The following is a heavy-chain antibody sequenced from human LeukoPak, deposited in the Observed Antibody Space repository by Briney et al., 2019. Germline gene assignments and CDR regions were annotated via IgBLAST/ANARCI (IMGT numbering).Heavy chain of an antibody. CDR2: IQDGGTT. D-gene: IGHD2-15*01. CDR1: GFTFRDAW. CDR3: TTVTHFYL. V-gene: IGHV3-15*01. J-gene: IGHJ4*02. Sequence: GGSLRLSCAASGFTFRDAWLSWVRQAPGKGLEWIGRIQDGGTTDYATPVKVRFTISRDDSKATLYLQMNSLKTEDTAIYYCTTVTHFYLGGQGTLVTVSS.